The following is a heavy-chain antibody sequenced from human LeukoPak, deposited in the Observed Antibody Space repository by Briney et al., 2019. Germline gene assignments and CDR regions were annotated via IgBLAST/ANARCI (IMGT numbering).Heavy chain of an antibody. CDR1: GFTFSSYG. Sequence: AGGSLRLSCAASGFTFSSYGMHWVRQAPGKGLEWVAVISYDGSNKYYADSVKGRFTISRDNSKNTLYLQMNSLRAEDTAVYYCAKFQTVAGTFDYWGQGTLVTVSS. D-gene: IGHD6-19*01. CDR2: ISYDGSNK. J-gene: IGHJ4*02. V-gene: IGHV3-30*18. CDR3: AKFQTVAGTFDY.